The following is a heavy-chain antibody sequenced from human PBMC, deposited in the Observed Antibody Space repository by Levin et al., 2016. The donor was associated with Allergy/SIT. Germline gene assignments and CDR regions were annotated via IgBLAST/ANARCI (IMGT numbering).Heavy chain of an antibody. D-gene: IGHD6-19*01. Sequence: VRQAPGKGLEWVSVIYSGGSTYYADSVKGRFTISRDNSKNTLYLQMNSLRAEDTAVYYCASIQAVAGQNRDYWGQGTLVTVSS. V-gene: IGHV3-53*01. J-gene: IGHJ4*02. CDR2: IYSGGST. CDR3: ASIQAVAGQNRDY.